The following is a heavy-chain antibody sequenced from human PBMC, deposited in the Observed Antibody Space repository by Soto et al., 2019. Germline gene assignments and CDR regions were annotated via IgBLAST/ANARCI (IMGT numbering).Heavy chain of an antibody. CDR3: AREGTGGGFDI. D-gene: IGHD1-1*01. V-gene: IGHV3-13*05. CDR1: GFVFSSYD. J-gene: IGHJ3*02. CDR2: IANTGDP. Sequence: EVQLEESGGGLVQRGGSPRLSCAASGFVFSSYDMHWVRHTTGAGLEWVSVIANTGDPYYSDSVKGRFTISRDNAKNALYLQMNSLRVGDSAMYYCAREGTGGGFDIWGQGTKVTVSS.